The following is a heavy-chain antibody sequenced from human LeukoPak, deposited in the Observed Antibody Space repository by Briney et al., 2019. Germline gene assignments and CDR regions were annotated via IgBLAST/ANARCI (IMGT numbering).Heavy chain of an antibody. CDR2: IRYDGSNK. CDR1: GFTFSSYG. CDR3: AKEWLRSLRFDY. V-gene: IGHV3-30*02. Sequence: GSLRLSCAASGFTFSSYGMHWVRQAPGKGLEWVAFIRYDGSNKYYADSVKGRFTISRDNSKNTLYLQMNSLRAEDTAVYYCAKEWLRSLRFDYWGQGTLVTVSS. D-gene: IGHD5-12*01. J-gene: IGHJ4*02.